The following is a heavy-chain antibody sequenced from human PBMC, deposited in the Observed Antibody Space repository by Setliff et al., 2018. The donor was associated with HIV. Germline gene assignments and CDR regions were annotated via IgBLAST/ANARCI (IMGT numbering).Heavy chain of an antibody. J-gene: IGHJ4*02. CDR2: IYYSGST. Sequence: SETLSLTCTVSGYPISSGYYWGWIRQPPGKGLEWIASIYYSGSTYYNPSLKSRITISVDTSKNQFSLRLSSVTAADTAVYYCARQGLVLVPASIDWRLPPSPIDYWGQGALVTVLL. CDR3: ARQGLVLVPASIDWRLPPSPIDY. D-gene: IGHD2-2*01. V-gene: IGHV4-38-2*02. CDR1: GYPISSGYY.